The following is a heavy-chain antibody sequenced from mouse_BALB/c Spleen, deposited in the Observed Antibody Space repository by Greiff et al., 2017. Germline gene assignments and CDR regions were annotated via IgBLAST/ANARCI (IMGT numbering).Heavy chain of an antibody. Sequence: DVHLVESGGGLVQPGGSRKLSCAASGFTFSSFGMHWVRQAPEKGLEWVAYISSGSSTIYYADTVKGRFTISRDNPKNTLFLQMTSLRSEDTAMYYCARGYYGSSSYDYAMDYWGQGTSVTVSS. V-gene: IGHV5-17*02. CDR1: GFTFSSFG. J-gene: IGHJ4*01. CDR2: ISSGSSTI. CDR3: ARGYYGSSSYDYAMDY. D-gene: IGHD1-1*01.